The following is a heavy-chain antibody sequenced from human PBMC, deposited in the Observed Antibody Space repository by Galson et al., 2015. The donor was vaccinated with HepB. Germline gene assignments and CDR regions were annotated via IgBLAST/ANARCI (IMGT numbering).Heavy chain of an antibody. D-gene: IGHD6-19*01. CDR2: INLSGST. CDR3: AGYSSAWASFDL. J-gene: IGHJ4*02. V-gene: IGHV4-34*01. Sequence: LSLTCAVYGGSFRGNYWSWIRQPPRKGLEWIGEINLSGSTNYNPSLKSRVTISLDTSKKQFSLKLSSVTAADTAVYYCAGYSSAWASFDLWGQGTLVTVSS. CDR1: GGSFRGNY.